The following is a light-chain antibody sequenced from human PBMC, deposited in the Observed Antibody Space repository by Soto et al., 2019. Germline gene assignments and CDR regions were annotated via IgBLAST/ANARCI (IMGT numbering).Light chain of an antibody. CDR2: RND. CDR3: AAWDDTVRSYV. CDR1: ISNIGNNY. V-gene: IGLV1-47*01. Sequence: QSVLTQPSSVSGTPGQGVTISCSGSISNIGNNYVYWFQQLPGTAPKVLSNRNDQRPSGVPDRFSGSKSGTSASPAISGLRSEDEADYYCAAWDDTVRSYVFGTGTKVTVL. J-gene: IGLJ1*01.